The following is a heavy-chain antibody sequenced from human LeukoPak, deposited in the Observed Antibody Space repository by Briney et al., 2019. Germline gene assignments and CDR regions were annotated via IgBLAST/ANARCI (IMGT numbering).Heavy chain of an antibody. Sequence: SETLSLTCTVSGGSISSSSYYWGWIRQPPGKGLEWIGSIYYSGGTYYNPSLKSRVTISVDTSKNQFSLKLSSVTAADTAVYYCATTYTEGGNDAFDIWGQGTMVTVSS. V-gene: IGHV4-39*01. CDR1: GGSISSSSYY. J-gene: IGHJ3*02. CDR3: ATTYTEGGNDAFDI. CDR2: IYYSGGT. D-gene: IGHD2-2*02.